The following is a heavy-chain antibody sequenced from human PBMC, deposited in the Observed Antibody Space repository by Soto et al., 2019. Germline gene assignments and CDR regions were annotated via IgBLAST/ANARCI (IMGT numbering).Heavy chain of an antibody. J-gene: IGHJ4*02. CDR2: IYPGDSDT. CDR1: GYSCTSYW. Sequence: XESLKLSWKCSGYSCTSYWIGLVLQMPGKGLEWMGIIYPGDSDTRYSPSFQGQVTISADKSISTAYLQWSSLKASDTAMYYCARVGTNYYDSSGYYFGFDYWGQGTLVTVSS. D-gene: IGHD3-22*01. CDR3: ARVGTNYYDSSGYYFGFDY. V-gene: IGHV5-51*01.